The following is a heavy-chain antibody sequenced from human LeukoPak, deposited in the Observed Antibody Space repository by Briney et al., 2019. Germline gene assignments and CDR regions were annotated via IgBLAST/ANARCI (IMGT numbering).Heavy chain of an antibody. V-gene: IGHV1-8*01. Sequence: ASVKVSCKTSGYSFTNYDINWVRQATGQGLEWMGWMSPNSGKTGYAQKFQGRVTMTKNTSMSTAYMELSSLTSEDTAVYYCARGRESSKLTSGFQSFDWLSDSFDLWGQGTIVTVSS. CDR1: GYSFTNYD. CDR3: ARGRESSKLTSGFQSFDWLSDSFDL. CDR2: MSPNSGKT. J-gene: IGHJ3*01. D-gene: IGHD3-9*01.